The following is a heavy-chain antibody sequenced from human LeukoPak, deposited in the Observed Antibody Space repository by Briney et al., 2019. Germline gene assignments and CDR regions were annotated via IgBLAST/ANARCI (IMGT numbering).Heavy chain of an antibody. CDR2: ISSSSSYI. D-gene: IGHD3-10*01. CDR3: AKDHTGSYYPNWFDP. CDR1: GFTFSSYS. Sequence: GGSLRLSCAASGFTFSSYSMNWVHQDPGKGLEWLSSISSSSSYIYYADSVKGRFTISRDNAKNSLYLQMNSLRPADTAAYYCAKDHTGSYYPNWFDPWGQGTRVTVSS. J-gene: IGHJ5*02. V-gene: IGHV3-21*01.